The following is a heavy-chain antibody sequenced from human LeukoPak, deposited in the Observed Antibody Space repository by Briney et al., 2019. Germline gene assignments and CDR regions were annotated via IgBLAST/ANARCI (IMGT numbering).Heavy chain of an antibody. CDR2: INGDGRNI. D-gene: IGHD5-18*01. J-gene: IGHJ4*02. CDR1: GFTFSSYW. Sequence: GGSLRLSCAASGFTFSSYWMHWVRQDPRKGLVWVSRINGDGRNINYADSVRGRFTISRDNAKNSLYLQMNSLRAEDTAVYYCARDQGGGYSYGWQSFDYWGQGTLVTVSS. CDR3: ARDQGGGYSYGWQSFDY. V-gene: IGHV3-74*01.